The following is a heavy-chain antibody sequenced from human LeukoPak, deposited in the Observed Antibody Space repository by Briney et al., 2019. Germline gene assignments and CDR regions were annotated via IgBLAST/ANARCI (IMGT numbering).Heavy chain of an antibody. D-gene: IGHD1-14*01. J-gene: IGHJ6*02. CDR1: GYTFTSYG. CDR3: ARGWGGGTHLSYYYYGMDV. V-gene: IGHV1-18*01. CDR2: ISAYNGNT. Sequence: WASVKVSCKASGYTFTSYGISWVRQAPGQGLEWMGWISAYNGNTNYAQKLQGRVTMTTDTSTSTAYMELSSLRSEDTAVYYCARGWGGGTHLSYYYYGMDVWGQGTTVTVPS.